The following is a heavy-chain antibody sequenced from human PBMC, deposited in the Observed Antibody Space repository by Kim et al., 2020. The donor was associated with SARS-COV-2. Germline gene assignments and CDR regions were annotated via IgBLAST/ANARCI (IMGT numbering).Heavy chain of an antibody. CDR1: GFTFSSYG. D-gene: IGHD3-22*01. J-gene: IGHJ4*02. CDR3: AKDQGWYYYDSSGYYTFDY. Sequence: GGSLRLSCAASGFTFSSYGMHWVRQAPGKGLEWVAVISYDGSNKYYADSVKGRFTISRNNSKNTLYLQMNSLKAEDTAVYYCAKDQGWYYYDSSGYYTFDYWGQGTLVTVSS. V-gene: IGHV3-30*18. CDR2: ISYDGSNK.